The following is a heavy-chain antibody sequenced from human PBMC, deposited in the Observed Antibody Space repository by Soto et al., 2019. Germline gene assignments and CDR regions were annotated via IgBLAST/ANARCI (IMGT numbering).Heavy chain of an antibody. D-gene: IGHD3-10*01. V-gene: IGHV1-69*02. CDR1: GDTFNFYT. J-gene: IGHJ4*02. Sequence: QVQLLQSGAEVKKPGSSVKVSCTASGDTFNFYTISWVRQAPGQGPEWMGRIIPMLGMSNYAQNFQGRVTMIADKYTSTAYMELSSLRSEDTALYYCATNYGSGSAHFDNWGQGTLVTVSS. CDR2: IIPMLGMS. CDR3: ATNYGSGSAHFDN.